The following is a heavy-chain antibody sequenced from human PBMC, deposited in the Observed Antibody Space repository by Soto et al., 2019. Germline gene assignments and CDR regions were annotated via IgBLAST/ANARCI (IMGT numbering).Heavy chain of an antibody. CDR3: AFNSGSGSYYFAY. V-gene: IGHV3-23*01. CDR2: ISGGGETT. J-gene: IGHJ4*02. D-gene: IGHD3-10*01. CDR1: GFTFISDA. Sequence: PGXSLGLACAAAGFTFISDASLWVGQAPGKGLECVSAISGGGETTYYADSVKGRFTISRDNSKNTLYLQMNSLRAEDTAVYYCAFNSGSGSYYFAYWGQGTLVTVS.